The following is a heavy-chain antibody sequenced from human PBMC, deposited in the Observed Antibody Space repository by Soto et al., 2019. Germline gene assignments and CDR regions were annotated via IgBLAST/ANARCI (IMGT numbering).Heavy chain of an antibody. J-gene: IGHJ3*02. CDR2: ISYSGST. D-gene: IGHD3-22*01. CDR1: GGSISSSSYY. Sequence: QLQLQESGPGLVKPSETLSLTCSVSGGSISSSSYYWGWIRQPPGKGLEWIGSISYSGSTYYNPSLKSRVTISVEMSKNQFSLKLSSVTAADTAVYYCARPKSYMIGVKFAFDIWGQGTMVTVSS. CDR3: ARPKSYMIGVKFAFDI. V-gene: IGHV4-39*01.